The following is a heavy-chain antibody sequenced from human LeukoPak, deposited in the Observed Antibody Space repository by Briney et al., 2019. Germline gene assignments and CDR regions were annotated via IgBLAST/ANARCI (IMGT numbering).Heavy chain of an antibody. CDR3: AKSTYYDFWRAIDY. J-gene: IGHJ4*02. D-gene: IGHD3-3*01. CDR1: GFTFSSYG. Sequence: GGSLRLSCAASGFTFSSYGMHWVRQAPGKGLDWVAFIRYDGSNKYYADSVKGRFTISRDNSKNTLYLQMNSLRAEDTAVYYCAKSTYYDFWRAIDYWGQGTLVTVSS. CDR2: IRYDGSNK. V-gene: IGHV3-30*02.